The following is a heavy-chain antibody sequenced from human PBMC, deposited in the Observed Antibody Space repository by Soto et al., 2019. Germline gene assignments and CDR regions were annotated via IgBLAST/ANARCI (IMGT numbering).Heavy chain of an antibody. V-gene: IGHV4-61*01. J-gene: IGHJ4*02. D-gene: IGHD6-19*01. CDR2: IYYSGST. CDR1: GGSVSSGSYY. CDR3: ARALSSGWYYFDY. Sequence: SETLSLTCTVSGGSVSSGSYYWSWIRQPPGKGLEWIGYIYYSGSTNYNPSLKSRVTISVDTSKNQFSLKLSSVTAADTAVYYCARALSSGWYYFDYWGQGTLVTVSS.